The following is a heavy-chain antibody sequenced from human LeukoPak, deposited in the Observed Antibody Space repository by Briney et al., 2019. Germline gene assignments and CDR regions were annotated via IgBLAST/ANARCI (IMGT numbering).Heavy chain of an antibody. V-gene: IGHV4-59*01. CDR3: TTVIAAADRGY. Sequence: PSETLSLTCTVSGGSISSYYWSWIRQPPGKGLEWIGYIYYSGSTNYNPSLKSRVTISVDTSKNQFSLKLSSVTAADTAVYYCTTVIAAADRGYWGQGTLVTVSS. CDR1: GGSISSYY. J-gene: IGHJ4*02. D-gene: IGHD6-13*01. CDR2: IYYSGST.